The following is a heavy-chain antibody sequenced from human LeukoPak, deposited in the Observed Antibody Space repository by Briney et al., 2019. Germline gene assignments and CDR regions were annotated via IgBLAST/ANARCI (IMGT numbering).Heavy chain of an antibody. CDR1: GFTFRNYA. V-gene: IGHV3-23*01. Sequence: GGSLRLSCAASGFTFRNYAMHWVRQAPGKGLEWVSGIGGSGANTYYADSVKGRFTISRDNSKNTLYLQMNSLGAEDTALYYCAKVTTGYYYYFDSWGQGTPVTVSS. D-gene: IGHD3-9*01. CDR2: IGGSGANT. CDR3: AKVTTGYYYYFDS. J-gene: IGHJ4*02.